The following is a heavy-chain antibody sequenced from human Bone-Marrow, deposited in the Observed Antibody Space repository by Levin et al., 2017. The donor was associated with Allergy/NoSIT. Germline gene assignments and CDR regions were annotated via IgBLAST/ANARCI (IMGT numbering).Heavy chain of an antibody. V-gene: IGHV1-3*01. CDR1: GYSFTGYS. J-gene: IGHJ4*02. Sequence: ASVKVSCRTYGYSFTGYSMHWVRQAPGQSLEWMGWINGATGETKYSQKLRGRITLTRDTSASTGYMELSSLTSADTAVYYCARMGFGEWGQGTLVTVSS. D-gene: IGHD3-10*01. CDR2: INGATGET. CDR3: ARMGFGE.